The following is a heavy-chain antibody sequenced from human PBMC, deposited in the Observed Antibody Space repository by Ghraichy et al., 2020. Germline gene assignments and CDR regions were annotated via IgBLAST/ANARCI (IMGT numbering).Heavy chain of an antibody. D-gene: IGHD3-10*01. CDR2: ISGSAVST. CDR1: GFTFSSYA. V-gene: IGHV3-23*01. J-gene: IGHJ6*02. Sequence: LSLTCAASGFTFSSYAMTWVRQAPGKGLEWVSAISGSAVSTYYADSVKGRFTISRDNSKNTLFLQMNSLRAEDTAVYYCAKFTGRDYYGMDVWGQGTTVTVSS. CDR3: AKFTGRDYYGMDV.